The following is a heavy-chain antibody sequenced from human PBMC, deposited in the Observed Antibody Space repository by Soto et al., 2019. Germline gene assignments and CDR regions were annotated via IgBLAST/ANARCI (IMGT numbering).Heavy chain of an antibody. J-gene: IGHJ5*01. CDR3: AKLRYFDWSAYNWFEY. D-gene: IGHD3-9*01. Sequence: PGGSLRLSCAASGFTFSSYAMTWVRQAPGKGLEWVSGISGSGATTSYADSVKGRFTVSRDNSKNTLYLQMNSLRVEDTAVYHCAKLRYFDWSAYNWFEYWDQGTPVTVSS. CDR2: ISGSGATT. CDR1: GFTFSSYA. V-gene: IGHV3-23*01.